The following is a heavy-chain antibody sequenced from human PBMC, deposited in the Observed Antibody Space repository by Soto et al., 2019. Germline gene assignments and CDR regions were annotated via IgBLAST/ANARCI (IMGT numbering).Heavy chain of an antibody. CDR3: ARGHYYDSSGYHKGHWYFDL. CDR2: MNPNSGNT. D-gene: IGHD3-22*01. J-gene: IGHJ2*01. Sequence: ASVKVSCKASGYTFTSYDINWVRQATGQGLEWMGWMNPNSGNTGYAQKFQGRVTMTRNTSISTAYMELSSLRSEDTAVYYCARGHYYDSSGYHKGHWYFDLWGRGTLVTVSS. CDR1: GYTFTSYD. V-gene: IGHV1-8*01.